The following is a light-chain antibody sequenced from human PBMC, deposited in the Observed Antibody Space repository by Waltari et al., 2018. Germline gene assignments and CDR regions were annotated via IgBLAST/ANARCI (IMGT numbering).Light chain of an antibody. V-gene: IGKV3-20*01. CDR3: QKYVNLPAT. J-gene: IGKJ1*01. CDR2: HAS. CDR1: DSVGIY. Sequence: ETVLTQSPGTLSLSPGERATLSCKASDSVGIYLAWYQQKPVHAPRLLIYHASNRATGIPDRFSGSGSGTDFSLTISRLEPEDFAVYYCQKYVNLPATFGQGTKVEI.